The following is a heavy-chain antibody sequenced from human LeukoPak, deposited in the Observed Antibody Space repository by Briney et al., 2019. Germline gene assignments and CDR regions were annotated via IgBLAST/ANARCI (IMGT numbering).Heavy chain of an antibody. CDR2: INHSGST. Sequence: SETLSLTCAVYGGAYSGYYWSWIRQPPGKELEWIGEINHSGSTNYNPSLKSRVTVSVDRSKSQFSLKLSSVTAADTAVYYCARHGLVAARHAFDIWGQGTVVTVSS. CDR1: GGAYSGYY. D-gene: IGHD6-6*01. V-gene: IGHV4-34*01. J-gene: IGHJ3*02. CDR3: ARHGLVAARHAFDI.